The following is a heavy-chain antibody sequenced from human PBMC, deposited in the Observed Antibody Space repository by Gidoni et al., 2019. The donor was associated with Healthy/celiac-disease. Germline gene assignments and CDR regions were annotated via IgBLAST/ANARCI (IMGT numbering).Heavy chain of an antibody. CDR2: IKQEGSEK. CDR3: ARDLGIAAAGTNWFDP. V-gene: IGHV3-7*03. D-gene: IGHD6-13*01. Sequence: EVQLVESGGGLVQPGGSLRLSCAASGFTFSSYWMGWVRQAPGKGLGWVANIKQEGSEKYYVDSVKGRFTISRDNAKNSLYLQMNSLRAEDTAVYYCARDLGIAAAGTNWFDPWGQGTLVTVSS. CDR1: GFTFSSYW. J-gene: IGHJ5*02.